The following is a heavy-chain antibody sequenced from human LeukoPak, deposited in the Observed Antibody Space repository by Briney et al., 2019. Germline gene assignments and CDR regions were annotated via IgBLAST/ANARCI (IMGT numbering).Heavy chain of an antibody. CDR1: GFTVSTHY. Sequence: GGSLRLPCAASGFTVSTHYTGWVRQAPGKGLEWVLVIYSGGSANYADSVKGRFTVSRHSSKNTLYLEMNSLRPEDTAVYFCARVGYSSGLYRYYFDYWGQGTLVTVSS. CDR2: IYSGGSA. D-gene: IGHD3-22*01. J-gene: IGHJ4*02. CDR3: ARVGYSSGLYRYYFDY. V-gene: IGHV3-53*04.